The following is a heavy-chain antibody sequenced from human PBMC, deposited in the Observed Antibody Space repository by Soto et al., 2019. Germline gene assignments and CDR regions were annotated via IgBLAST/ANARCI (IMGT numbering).Heavy chain of an antibody. Sequence: EVQLVESGGGLVQPGGSLRLSCAASGFTFSSYSMNWVRQAPGKGLEWVSYISSSSSTIYYADSVKGRFTISRDNAKNSLYLQMNSLRDEDTAVYYCARDQGIAARPPWHYYYYGMDVWGQGTTVTVSS. D-gene: IGHD6-6*01. J-gene: IGHJ6*02. CDR3: ARDQGIAARPPWHYYYYGMDV. V-gene: IGHV3-48*02. CDR2: ISSSSSTI. CDR1: GFTFSSYS.